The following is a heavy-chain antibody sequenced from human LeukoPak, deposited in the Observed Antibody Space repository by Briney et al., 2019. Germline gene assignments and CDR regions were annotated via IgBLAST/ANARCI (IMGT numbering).Heavy chain of an antibody. J-gene: IGHJ6*04. D-gene: IGHD3-10*02. Sequence: GGSLRLSCAASGFNFSDYYMSSIRQAPGKALEWVSCVSSGSSTIYYADSVKGRFTVSRDNAKNSLYLQMNSLRAEDTAVYYCAELGITMIGGVWGKGTTVTISS. V-gene: IGHV3-11*04. CDR3: AELGITMIGGV. CDR1: GFNFSDYY. CDR2: VSSGSSTI.